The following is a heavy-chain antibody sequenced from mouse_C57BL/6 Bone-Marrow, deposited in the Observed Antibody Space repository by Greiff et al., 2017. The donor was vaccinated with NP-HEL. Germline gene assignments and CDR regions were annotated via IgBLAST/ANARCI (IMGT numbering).Heavy chain of an antibody. CDR1: GFNFKDDY. D-gene: IGHD2-4*01. CDR3: TPIYYDYSAY. Sequence: EVMLVESGAELVRPGASVKLSCTASGFNFKDDYMHWVKQRPEQGLEWIGWIDPENGDTEYASKFQGKATITADTSSNTAYLQLSSLTSEDTAVYYCTPIYYDYSAYWGQGTLVTVSA. J-gene: IGHJ3*01. V-gene: IGHV14-4*01. CDR2: IDPENGDT.